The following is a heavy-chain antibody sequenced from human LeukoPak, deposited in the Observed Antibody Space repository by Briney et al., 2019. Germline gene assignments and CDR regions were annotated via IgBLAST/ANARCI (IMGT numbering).Heavy chain of an antibody. CDR2: IYYSGST. D-gene: IGHD3-22*01. J-gene: IGHJ4*02. Sequence: SETLSLTCTVSGGSISSYYWSWIRQPPGKGLEWIGYIYYSGSTNYNPSLKSRVTISVDTSKNQFSLKLSSVTAADTAVYYCARKTDSSGYYSENYFDYWGQGTLVTVSS. V-gene: IGHV4-59*01. CDR1: GGSISSYY. CDR3: ARKTDSSGYYSENYFDY.